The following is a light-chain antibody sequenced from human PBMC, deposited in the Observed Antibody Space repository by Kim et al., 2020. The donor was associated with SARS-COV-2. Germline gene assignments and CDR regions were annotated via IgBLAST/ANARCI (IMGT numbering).Light chain of an antibody. CDR2: SDS. CDR1: NIASKS. CDR3: QGGDSSGDYVV. V-gene: IGLV3-21*04. Sequence: SYELTQPPSVSVAPGKTARITCGGNNIASKSVHWYQQNPGQAPVLVIYSDSDRPSGIPERFSGSNSGNTAALTISRVEAGDEADYYCQGGDSSGDYVV. J-gene: IGLJ2*01.